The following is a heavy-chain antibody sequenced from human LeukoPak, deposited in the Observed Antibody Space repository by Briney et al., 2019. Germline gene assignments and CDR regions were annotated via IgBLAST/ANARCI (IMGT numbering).Heavy chain of an antibody. V-gene: IGHV3-23*01. J-gene: IGHJ4*02. CDR1: GFTFSSYA. Sequence: HPGGSLRLSCAASGFTFSSYAMSWVRQAPGKGLEWVSAISGSGGSTYYADSVKGRFTISRDNSKNTLYLQINGLRAEDTAVYYCAKDRTNSGWYGRYYFDYWGQGTLVTVPS. D-gene: IGHD6-19*01. CDR3: AKDRTNSGWYGRYYFDY. CDR2: ISGSGGST.